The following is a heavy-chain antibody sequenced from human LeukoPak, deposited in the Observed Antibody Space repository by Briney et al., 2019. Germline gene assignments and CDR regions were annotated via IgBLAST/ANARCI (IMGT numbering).Heavy chain of an antibody. D-gene: IGHD6-13*01. J-gene: IGHJ4*02. V-gene: IGHV4-4*07. CDR1: GGSISSYY. Sequence: SETLSLTCTVSGGSISSYYWSWIRQPAGKGLEWIGRIYTSGSTNYNPSLKSRVTMSVDTPKNQFSRKLSSVTAADTAVYYCARDRSKQQYDYWGQGTLVTVSS. CDR3: ARDRSKQQYDY. CDR2: IYTSGST.